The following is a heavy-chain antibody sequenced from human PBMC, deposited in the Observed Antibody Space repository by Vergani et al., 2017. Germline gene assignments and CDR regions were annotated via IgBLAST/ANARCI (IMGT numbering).Heavy chain of an antibody. Sequence: QLQLQESGPGLVKPSETLSLTCTVSGGSISSSSYHWGWIRQPPGKGLEWIGSIYYSGTTYYNPSLKSRLTISVDTSKNEFSLKLSSLTAADTAVYYFARHVQVAGKACDIWGLGTMVFVSS. CDR1: GGSISSSSYH. J-gene: IGHJ3*02. CDR3: ARHVQVAGKACDI. V-gene: IGHV4-39*01. D-gene: IGHD6-19*01. CDR2: IYYSGTT.